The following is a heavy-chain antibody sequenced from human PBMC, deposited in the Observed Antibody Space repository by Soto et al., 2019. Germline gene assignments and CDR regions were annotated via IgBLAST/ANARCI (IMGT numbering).Heavy chain of an antibody. V-gene: IGHV3-21*01. J-gene: IGHJ4*02. CDR1: GFTFSSYT. CDR3: ARFGYTTEAH. CDR2: ISSSSRYI. Sequence: EVQLVESGGGLVKPGGSLRLSCAASGFTFSSYTMIWVRQAPGKGLEWVSSISSSSRYIYYADSVKGRFTISRDNAKNSLYLQMNSLRAEDTAVYYCARFGYTTEAHWGQGTLVTVSS. D-gene: IGHD5-12*01.